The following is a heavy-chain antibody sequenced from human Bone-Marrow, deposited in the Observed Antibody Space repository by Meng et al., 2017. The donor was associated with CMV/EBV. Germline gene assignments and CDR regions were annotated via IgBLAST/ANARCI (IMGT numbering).Heavy chain of an antibody. V-gene: IGHV3-30-3*01. CDR3: ARDLDVVVPAAAQYYYYYYGMDV. CDR1: GFTFSSYA. CDR2: ISYDGSNK. J-gene: IGHJ6*02. D-gene: IGHD2-2*01. Sequence: GESLQISCAASGFTFSSYAMHWVRQAPGKGLEWVAVISYDGSNKYYADSVKGRFTISRDNSKNTLYLQMNSLRAEDTAVYYCARDLDVVVPAAAQYYYYYYGMDVWGQGPMVTVSS.